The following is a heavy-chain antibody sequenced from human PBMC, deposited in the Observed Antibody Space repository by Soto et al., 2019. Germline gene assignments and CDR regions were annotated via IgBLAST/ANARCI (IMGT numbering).Heavy chain of an antibody. CDR3: AKDLVRCTSTTCFRSSPIDS. CDR1: GFTFDIYA. V-gene: IGHV3-23*01. CDR2: ISDSGGRT. J-gene: IGHJ4*02. D-gene: IGHD2-2*01. Sequence: EVHLLESGGSLVQPGGSLRLSCAASGFTFDIYAMKWVRHAPGKGLEWVADISDSGGRTLYADSVNGRFTISRDNSKNMVYLQMTSLRAEDTALYYCAKDLVRCTSTTCFRSSPIDSWGKGTLVTVSS.